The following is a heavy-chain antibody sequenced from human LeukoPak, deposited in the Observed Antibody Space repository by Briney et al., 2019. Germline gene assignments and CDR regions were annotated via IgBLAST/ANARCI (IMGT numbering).Heavy chain of an antibody. CDR1: GFTFNSYG. V-gene: IGHV3-30*02. CDR2: IRYDGSIK. J-gene: IGHJ4*02. Sequence: GGSLRPSCAASGFTFNSYGMHWVRQAPGKGLDWVAFIRYDGSIKHYADSVKGRFTISRDNSKNTLFLQMNGLRPEDTAVYYCGKGSSTSGCPDYWGQGTLVTVSS. CDR3: GKGSSTSGCPDY. D-gene: IGHD6-19*01.